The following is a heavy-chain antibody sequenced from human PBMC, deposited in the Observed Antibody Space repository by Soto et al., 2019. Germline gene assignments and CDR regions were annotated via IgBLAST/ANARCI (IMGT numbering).Heavy chain of an antibody. J-gene: IGHJ4*02. D-gene: IGHD2-8*01. Sequence: QVQLVESGGGVVQPGRSLRLSCAASGFTFSSYAMHWVRQAPGKGLEWVAVISYDGSNKYYADSVKGRFTISRDNSKNTLYLQMNSLSAEDTAVYYCARGYCTNGVCLALIDYWGQGTLVTVSS. CDR3: ARGYCTNGVCLALIDY. CDR1: GFTFSSYA. CDR2: ISYDGSNK. V-gene: IGHV3-30-3*01.